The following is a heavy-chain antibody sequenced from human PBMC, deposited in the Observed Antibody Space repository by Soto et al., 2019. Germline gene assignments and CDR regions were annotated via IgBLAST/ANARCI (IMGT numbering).Heavy chain of an antibody. CDR2: IYSGGST. D-gene: IGHD3-22*01. Sequence: GESLKISCAASGFTVSSNYMSWVRQAPGKGLEWVSVIYSGGSTYYADSVKGRFTISRDNSKNTLYLQMNSLRAEDTAVYYCAREGYYDSGGAFDIWGQGTMVTVSS. CDR1: GFTVSSNY. V-gene: IGHV3-53*01. J-gene: IGHJ3*02. CDR3: AREGYYDSGGAFDI.